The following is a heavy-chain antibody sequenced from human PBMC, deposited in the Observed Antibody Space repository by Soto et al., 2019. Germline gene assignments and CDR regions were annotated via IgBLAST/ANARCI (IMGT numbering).Heavy chain of an antibody. CDR2: ISSDGRNT. D-gene: IGHD3-3*01. Sequence: QVHLVESGGGVIQPGRSLRLSCAASGFTLSTYAMHWVRQAPGKGLEWVAVISSDGRNTYYADSVKGRFTISRDNTKNTLDLQMNGLGAEHPAVYYCGRLRKQNPDFRRVYRYFGFWGPGTPVSVSS. CDR3: GRLRKQNPDFRRVYRYFGF. CDR1: GFTLSTYA. J-gene: IGHJ4*02. V-gene: IGHV3-30*04.